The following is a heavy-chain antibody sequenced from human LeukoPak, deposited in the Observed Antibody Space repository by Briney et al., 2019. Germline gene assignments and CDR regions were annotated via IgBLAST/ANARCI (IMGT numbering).Heavy chain of an antibody. CDR3: ARELEMATIGTSV. J-gene: IGHJ4*02. Sequence: GGSLRLSCVPSGFPFSSFAMTWVRQAPGKGLDWVAVILENGSYQYYADSVKGRFTISRDNAKNSLYLQMNSLRAEDTAVYYCARELEMATIGTSVWGQGTLVTVSS. CDR2: ILENGSYQ. CDR1: GFPFSSFA. V-gene: IGHV3-30*04. D-gene: IGHD5-24*01.